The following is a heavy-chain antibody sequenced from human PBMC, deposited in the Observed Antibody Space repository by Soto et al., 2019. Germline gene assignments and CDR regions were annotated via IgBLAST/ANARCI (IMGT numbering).Heavy chain of an antibody. CDR1: GYSFTSYW. J-gene: IGHJ3*02. Sequence: LGESLKISCKGSGYSFTSYWIGWVRQMPGKGLEWMGIIYPGDSDTRYSPSFQGQVTISADKSISTAYLQWSSLKASDTAMYYCARRDDSSGSHDAFDIWGQGTMVTVSS. V-gene: IGHV5-51*01. CDR3: ARRDDSSGSHDAFDI. D-gene: IGHD3-22*01. CDR2: IYPGDSDT.